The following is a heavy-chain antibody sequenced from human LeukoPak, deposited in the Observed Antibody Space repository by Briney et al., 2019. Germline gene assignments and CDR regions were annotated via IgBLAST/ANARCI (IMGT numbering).Heavy chain of an antibody. Sequence: SETLFLTCAVSGGSISSGGYSWSWIRQPPGKGLEWIGYIYHSGSTYYNPSLKSRVTISVDGSKNQFSLKLSSVTAADTAVYYCAGSITMVRGVIITPPAFDPWGQGTLVTVSS. CDR3: AGSITMVRGVIITPPAFDP. V-gene: IGHV4-30-2*01. D-gene: IGHD3-10*01. CDR1: GGSISSGGYS. J-gene: IGHJ5*02. CDR2: IYHSGST.